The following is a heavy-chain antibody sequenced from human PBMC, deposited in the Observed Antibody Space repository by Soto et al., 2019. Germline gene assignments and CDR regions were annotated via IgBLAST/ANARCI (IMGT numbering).Heavy chain of an antibody. CDR3: GRGRPSCSGGSCVVGYFDY. V-gene: IGHV4-34*01. CDR2: INHSGST. J-gene: IGHJ4*02. CDR1: DGSFSGYY. Sequence: QVQLKQWGAGLLKPSETLSLTCAVYDGSFSGYYWSWIRQPPGKGLEWIGEINHSGSTNYNPSLKCRVSLSVDTAQDPFLPHLRSATAPDLAFHFCGRGRPSCSGGSCVVGYFDYWGQGTLVTVSS. D-gene: IGHD2-15*01.